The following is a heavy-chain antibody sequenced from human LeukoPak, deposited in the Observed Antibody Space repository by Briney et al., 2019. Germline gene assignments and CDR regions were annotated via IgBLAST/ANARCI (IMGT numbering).Heavy chain of an antibody. CDR3: VKGRSTGVYVGWFHP. CDR1: GFTVNTYV. D-gene: IGHD5/OR15-5a*01. V-gene: IGHV3-23*01. J-gene: IGHJ5*02. Sequence: GGSLRLSCAVSGFTVNTYVMSWVRQAPGKGLEWVSSISSSEARTNYADSVKGRFTISRDRSKNTLYLQMKSLSGDDTATYYCVKGRSTGVYVGWFHPWGQGTLVTVSS. CDR2: ISSSEART.